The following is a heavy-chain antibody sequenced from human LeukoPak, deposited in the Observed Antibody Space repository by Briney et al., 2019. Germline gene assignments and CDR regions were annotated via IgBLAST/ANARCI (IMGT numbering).Heavy chain of an antibody. J-gene: IGHJ3*02. CDR3: ARHWVGISRNAFDI. Sequence: RGSLRLSCAASGFTFDDYGMSWVRQAPGKGLEWVSGINWTGGSTGYADSVKGRFTISRDNAKNSLYLQMNSLRAEDTALYYCARHWVGISRNAFDIWGQGTMLTVSS. CDR2: INWTGGST. D-gene: IGHD2-21*01. V-gene: IGHV3-20*04. CDR1: GFTFDDYG.